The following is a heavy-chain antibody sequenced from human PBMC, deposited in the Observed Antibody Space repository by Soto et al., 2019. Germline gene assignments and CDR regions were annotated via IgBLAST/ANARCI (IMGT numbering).Heavy chain of an antibody. CDR2: ISSSGSTI. J-gene: IGHJ3*02. CDR3: ASYCSSTSCYQLKNAFDI. CDR1: GFTFSSYE. D-gene: IGHD2-2*01. V-gene: IGHV3-48*03. Sequence: PGGSLRLSCAASGFTFSSYEMNWVRQAPGKGLEWVSYISSSGSTIYYADSVKGRFTISRDNAKNSLYLQMNSLRAEDTAVYYCASYCSSTSCYQLKNAFDIWGQGTMVTVSS.